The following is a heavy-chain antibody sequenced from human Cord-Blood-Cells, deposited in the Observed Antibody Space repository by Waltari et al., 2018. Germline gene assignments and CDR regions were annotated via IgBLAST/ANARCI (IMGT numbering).Heavy chain of an antibody. CDR3: ARVRVGGSGYYYYYYGMDV. Sequence: QVQLPQWGAGLLKPAETLSLTCAVYGGSFSGYYWRWIRQPPGKGLEWIGKINHSGSTNYNPSLKSRVTISVETSKNQFSLKLSSVTAADTAVYYCARVRVGGSGYYYYYYGMDVWGQGTTVTVSS. J-gene: IGHJ6*02. CDR1: GGSFSGYY. D-gene: IGHD3-22*01. CDR2: INHSGST. V-gene: IGHV4-34*01.